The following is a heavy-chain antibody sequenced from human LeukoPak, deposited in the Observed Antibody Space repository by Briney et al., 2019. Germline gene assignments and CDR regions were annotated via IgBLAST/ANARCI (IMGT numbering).Heavy chain of an antibody. CDR2: IYYSGST. J-gene: IGHJ4*02. CDR1: GGSISSGDYY. D-gene: IGHD3-10*01. CDR3: ARVTAYYYGSGSHLVLDY. Sequence: PSQTLSLTCTVSGGSISSGDYYWSWIRQPPGKGLEWIGSIYYSGSTYYNPSLKSRVTISVDTSKNQFSLKLSSVTAADTAVYYCARVTAYYYGSGSHLVLDYWGQGTLVTVSS. V-gene: IGHV4-30-2*03.